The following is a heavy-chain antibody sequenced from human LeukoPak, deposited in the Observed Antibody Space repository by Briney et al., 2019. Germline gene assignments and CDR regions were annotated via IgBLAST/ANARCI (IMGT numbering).Heavy chain of an antibody. CDR2: ISYDGNSK. J-gene: IGHJ3*02. D-gene: IGHD5-18*01. CDR3: AKGGGYSYGTAFCDI. Sequence: GGSLRLSCAASGFTFSSYGMHWVRQAPGKGLEWVAVISYDGNSKYYADSVKGRFTISRDNSKDTLYLQMNSLRAEDTAVYYCAKGGGYSYGTAFCDIWGQGTMVTVSS. V-gene: IGHV3-30*18. CDR1: GFTFSSYG.